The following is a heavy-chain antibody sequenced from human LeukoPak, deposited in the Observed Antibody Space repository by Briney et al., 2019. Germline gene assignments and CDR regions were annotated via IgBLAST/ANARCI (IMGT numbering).Heavy chain of an antibody. CDR1: GDSISSFY. D-gene: IGHD3-22*01. V-gene: IGHV4-4*08. CDR2: IYTSGST. J-gene: IGHJ4*02. CDR3: ASHLARYYYDSSGYSPY. Sequence: SETLSLTCTVSGDSISSFYWSWIRQPAGKGLEWIGHIYTSGSTYYNPSLKSRVTISVDTSKNQFSLKLSSVTAADTAVYYCASHLARYYYDSSGYSPYWGQGTLVTVSS.